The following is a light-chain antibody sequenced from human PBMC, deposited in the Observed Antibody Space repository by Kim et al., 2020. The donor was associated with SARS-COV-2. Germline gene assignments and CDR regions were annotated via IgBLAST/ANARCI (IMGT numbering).Light chain of an antibody. CDR2: LNSDGSH. J-gene: IGLJ3*02. V-gene: IGLV4-69*01. CDR1: SGHSSYA. CDR3: QTWGTGSNWV. Sequence: QLVLTQSPSASASLGASVKITCTLSSGHSSYAIAWHQQQQEKGPRYLMKLNSDGSHSKGDGIPDRFSGSSSGAERYLTISSLQSEDEDDYYCQTWGTGSNWVFGGGTQLTVL.